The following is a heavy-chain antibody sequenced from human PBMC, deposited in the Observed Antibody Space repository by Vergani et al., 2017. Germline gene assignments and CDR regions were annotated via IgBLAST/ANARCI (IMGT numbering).Heavy chain of an antibody. J-gene: IGHJ6*02. CDR2: ISHSGYT. D-gene: IGHD3-9*01. CDR3: ARVMYRDEASTGYRLEGMDI. Sequence: QVQLQESGPGLVKPSETLSLTCTVSGYSISSGYYWGWIRQPPGKGLEWIGSISHSGYTFYSPSLNSRVTMSVDTSKNQFSLKLRSVTAADTAVYFCARVMYRDEASTGYRLEGMDIWGQGTTVTISS. V-gene: IGHV4-38-2*02. CDR1: GYSISSGYY.